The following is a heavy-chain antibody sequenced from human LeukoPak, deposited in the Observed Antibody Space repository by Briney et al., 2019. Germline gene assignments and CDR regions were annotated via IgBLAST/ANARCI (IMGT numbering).Heavy chain of an antibody. Sequence: KPSETLSLTCAVYGGSFSGYYWSWIRQPPGKGLEWIGEINHSGSTNYNPSLKSRVAISVDTSKNQFSLKLSSVTAADTAVYYCARHPKKSLQMVVDYWGQGTLVTVSS. CDR1: GGSFSGYY. D-gene: IGHD4-11*01. CDR3: ARHPKKSLQMVVDY. J-gene: IGHJ4*02. V-gene: IGHV4-34*01. CDR2: INHSGST.